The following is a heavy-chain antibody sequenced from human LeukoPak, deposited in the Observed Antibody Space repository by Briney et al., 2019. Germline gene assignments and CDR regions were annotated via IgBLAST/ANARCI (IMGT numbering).Heavy chain of an antibody. Sequence: PSETLSLTCTVSGGSISSSYWSWIRQPPGKGLEWIGYIYYTGSSSYNPSLNSRVTISLDTSKNQFSLRLSSVTAADTAVYYCARDNASGYDYRSDYWGQGTLVTVSS. CDR3: ARDNASGYDYRSDY. D-gene: IGHD5-12*01. CDR1: GGSISSSY. J-gene: IGHJ4*02. CDR2: IYYTGSS. V-gene: IGHV4-59*01.